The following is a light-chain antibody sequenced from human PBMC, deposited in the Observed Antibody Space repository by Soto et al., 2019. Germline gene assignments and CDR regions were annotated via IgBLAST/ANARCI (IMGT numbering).Light chain of an antibody. Sequence: EIVLTQSPATLSLSPGERATLSCRASQSVSSYLAWYQQKPGQAPRLLIYDASNRATGIPDRFSGSGSGTDFTLTISRLEPEDFAVYYCQQSGSSPRTFGQGTKVDIK. CDR1: QSVSSY. CDR3: QQSGSSPRT. V-gene: IGKV3-20*01. J-gene: IGKJ1*01. CDR2: DAS.